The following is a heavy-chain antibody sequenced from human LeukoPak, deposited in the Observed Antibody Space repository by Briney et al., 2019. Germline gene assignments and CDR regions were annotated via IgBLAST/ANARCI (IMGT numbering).Heavy chain of an antibody. Sequence: ASVKVSCKPSGYTFTTHGLSWVRQAPGQGLEWRGWISSYNGNTNYAQKVQGRPTMTTDTSTSTAYMELRSLRSDDTAVYYCARGNDYGDPLDYWGQGTQVTVSS. V-gene: IGHV1-18*01. J-gene: IGHJ4*02. CDR3: ARGNDYGDPLDY. D-gene: IGHD4-17*01. CDR2: ISSYNGNT. CDR1: GYTFTTHG.